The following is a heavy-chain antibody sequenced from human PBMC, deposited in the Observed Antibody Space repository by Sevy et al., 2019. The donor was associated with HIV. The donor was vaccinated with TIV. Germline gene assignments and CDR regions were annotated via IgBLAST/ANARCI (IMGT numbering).Heavy chain of an antibody. Sequence: GGSLRLSCAASGFTFSSYSMNWVRQAPGKGLEWVSSISSSSSYIYYADSVKGRFTISRDNAKNSLYLQMNSVRAEDTAVYYCARDKEPYYYDSSGYYPGSHAFDIWGQGTMVTVSS. V-gene: IGHV3-21*01. CDR2: ISSSSSYI. CDR1: GFTFSSYS. J-gene: IGHJ3*02. D-gene: IGHD3-22*01. CDR3: ARDKEPYYYDSSGYYPGSHAFDI.